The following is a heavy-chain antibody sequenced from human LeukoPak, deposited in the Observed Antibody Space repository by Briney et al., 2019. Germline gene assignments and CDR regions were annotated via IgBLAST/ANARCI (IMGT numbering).Heavy chain of an antibody. CDR1: GGSFSGYY. J-gene: IGHJ4*02. CDR3: ASTGRDYSNSGGDY. V-gene: IGHV4-34*01. CDR2: INHSGST. Sequence: SETLSLTCAVYGGSFSGYYWSWIRQSPGKGLEWIGEINHSGSTNYNPSLKSRVTISVDTSKNQFSLKLSSVTAADTAVYYCASTGRDYSNSGGDYWGQGTLVTVSS. D-gene: IGHD4-11*01.